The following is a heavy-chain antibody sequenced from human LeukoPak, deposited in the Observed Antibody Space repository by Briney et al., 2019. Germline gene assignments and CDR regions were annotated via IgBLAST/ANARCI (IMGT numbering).Heavy chain of an antibody. Sequence: SVKASCKASGGTFSSYAISWVRQAPGQGLEWMGGIIPIFGTANYAQKFQGRVTITADESTSTAYMELSSLRSEDTAVYYCAREGGRYGDAGDYWGQGTLVTVSS. CDR1: GGTFSSYA. J-gene: IGHJ4*02. D-gene: IGHD4-17*01. CDR3: AREGGRYGDAGDY. CDR2: IIPIFGTA. V-gene: IGHV1-69*13.